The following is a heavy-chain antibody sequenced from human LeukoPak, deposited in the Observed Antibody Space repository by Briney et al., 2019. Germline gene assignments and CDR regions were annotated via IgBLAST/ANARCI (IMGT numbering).Heavy chain of an antibody. CDR1: GFTFTSYA. Sequence: PGGSLRLSCGASGFTFTSYAMSWIRQAPGKGLEWASAISGGGENTYYGDSVKGRFTISRGNSKNTLYLQMNSLRAEDTATYYCAKPRAMTTGVGRYFDLWGRGTLVTVSS. D-gene: IGHD1-1*01. V-gene: IGHV3-23*01. CDR3: AKPRAMTTGVGRYFDL. J-gene: IGHJ2*01. CDR2: ISGGGENT.